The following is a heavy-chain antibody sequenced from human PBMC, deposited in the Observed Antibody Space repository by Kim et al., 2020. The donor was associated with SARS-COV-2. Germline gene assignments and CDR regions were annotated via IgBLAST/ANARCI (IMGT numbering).Heavy chain of an antibody. D-gene: IGHD6-13*01. Sequence: ESLKISCQGSGYSFSTYWLSWVRQVPGKGLEWMGHIDPADSYTRYNPSFQGHVSISVDVSISTAYLQWDTLEASDTAIYYCVRLGSVDGSPWGQGTLVTVSA. V-gene: IGHV5-51*01. CDR1: GYSFSTYW. CDR2: IDPADSYT. CDR3: VRLGSVDGSP. J-gene: IGHJ5*02.